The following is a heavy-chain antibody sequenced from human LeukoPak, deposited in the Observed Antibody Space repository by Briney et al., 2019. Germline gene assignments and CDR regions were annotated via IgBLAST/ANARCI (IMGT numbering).Heavy chain of an antibody. D-gene: IGHD3-10*01. CDR1: GFTFSSYA. J-gene: IGHJ4*02. CDR3: AKVGPEGAMVRGVISYLDY. CDR2: ISGSGGST. V-gene: IGHV3-23*01. Sequence: GGSLRLSCAASGFTFSSYAMSWVRQAPGKGLEWVSAISGSGGSTYYADSAKGRFTISRDNSKNTLYLQMNSLRAEDTAVYYCAKVGPEGAMVRGVISYLDYWGQGTLVTVSS.